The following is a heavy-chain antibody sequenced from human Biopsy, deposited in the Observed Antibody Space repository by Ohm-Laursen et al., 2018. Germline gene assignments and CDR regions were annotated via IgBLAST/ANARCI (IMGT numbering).Heavy chain of an antibody. CDR3: ARDPRYGYGSYFDY. D-gene: IGHD3-10*01. Sequence: SVKVSCKASGYTSTGYYMHWVRQAPGQGLEWMGWINPNSGVTNYAQRFQGRVTMTRDTSISTAYMELSRLRSDDTAVYYCARDPRYGYGSYFDYWGQGTLVAVSS. J-gene: IGHJ4*02. CDR1: GYTSTGYY. V-gene: IGHV1-2*02. CDR2: INPNSGVT.